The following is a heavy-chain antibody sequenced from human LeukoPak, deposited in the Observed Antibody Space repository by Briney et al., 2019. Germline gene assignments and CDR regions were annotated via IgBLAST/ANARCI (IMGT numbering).Heavy chain of an antibody. CDR3: AKGGDFWSGPQFDY. Sequence: GGSLRLSCAASGFTFSSYAMSWVRQAPGKGREWVSGISGSGGSTYYADSVKGRFTTSRDNSKNTLYLQMNSLRAEDTAVYYCAKGGDFWSGPQFDYWGQGTLVTVSS. CDR2: ISGSGGST. V-gene: IGHV3-23*01. CDR1: GFTFSSYA. J-gene: IGHJ4*02. D-gene: IGHD3-3*01.